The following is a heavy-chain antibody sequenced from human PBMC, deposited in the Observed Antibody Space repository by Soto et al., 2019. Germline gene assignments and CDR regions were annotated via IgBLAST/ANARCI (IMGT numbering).Heavy chain of an antibody. Sequence: PSETLSLTCAVYGGSFSGYYWSWIRQPPGKGLEWIGEINHSGSTNYNPSLKSRVTISVDTSKNQFSLKLSSVTAADTAVYYCARGPAEYYYGSGTWFDPWGQGTLVTVSS. J-gene: IGHJ5*02. CDR1: GGSFSGYY. D-gene: IGHD3-10*01. V-gene: IGHV4-34*01. CDR3: ARGPAEYYYGSGTWFDP. CDR2: INHSGST.